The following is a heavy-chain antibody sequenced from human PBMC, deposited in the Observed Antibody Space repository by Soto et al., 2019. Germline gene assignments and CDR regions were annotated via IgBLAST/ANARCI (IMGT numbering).Heavy chain of an antibody. CDR1: GYTFTSYG. CDR2: ISAYNGNT. Sequence: ASVKVSCKASGYTFTSYGISWVRQAPGQGLEWMGWISAYNGNTNYAQKHQGRVTMTTDTSTSTAYMELRSLRPDDTAMYYCTRLSRQWLGPPKSYYYMDVWGKGTTVTVSS. V-gene: IGHV1-18*01. J-gene: IGHJ6*03. CDR3: TRLSRQWLGPPKSYYYMDV. D-gene: IGHD6-19*01.